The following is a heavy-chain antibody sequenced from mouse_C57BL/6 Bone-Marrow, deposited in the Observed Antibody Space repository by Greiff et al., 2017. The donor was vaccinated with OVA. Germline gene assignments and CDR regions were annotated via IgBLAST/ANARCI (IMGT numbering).Heavy chain of an antibody. V-gene: IGHV1-55*01. J-gene: IGHJ4*01. CDR3: ARGSTAQALYYAMDY. CDR2: IYPGSGST. D-gene: IGHD3-2*02. Sequence: QVQLQQPGAELVKPGASVKMSCKASGYTFTSYWITWVKQRPGQGLEWIGDIYPGSGSTNYNEKFKSKATLTVDTSSSTAYMQRSSLTSEDSAVYYCARGSTAQALYYAMDYWGQGTSVTVSS. CDR1: GYTFTSYW.